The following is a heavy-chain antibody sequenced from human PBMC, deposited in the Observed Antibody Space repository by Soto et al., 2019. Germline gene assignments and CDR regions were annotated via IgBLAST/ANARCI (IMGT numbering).Heavy chain of an antibody. V-gene: IGHV5-51*01. CDR2: IYPGDSDT. CDR3: ARLDNDITLRSFLYGMDV. J-gene: IGHJ6*02. CDR1: GYSFTSYW. D-gene: IGHD3-9*01. Sequence: PGESLKISCKGSGYSFTSYWIGWVRQMPGKGLEWMGIIYPGDSDTRYSPSFQGQVTISADKSISTAYLQWSSLKASDTAMYYCARLDNDITLRSFLYGMDVWGQGTTVTVSS.